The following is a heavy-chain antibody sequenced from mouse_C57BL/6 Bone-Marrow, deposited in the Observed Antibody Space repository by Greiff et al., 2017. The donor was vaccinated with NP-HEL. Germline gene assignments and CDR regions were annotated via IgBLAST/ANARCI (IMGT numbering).Heavy chain of an antibody. CDR1: GYTFTDYY. Sequence: EVQLQQSGPELVKPGASVKISCKASGYTFTDYYMNWVKQSHGKSLEWIGDINPNNGGTSYNQKFKGKATLTVDKSSSTAYMELRSLTSEDSAVYYCARDDYGSSSYYYAMDYWGQGTSVTVSS. D-gene: IGHD1-1*01. J-gene: IGHJ4*01. CDR2: INPNNGGT. CDR3: ARDDYGSSSYYYAMDY. V-gene: IGHV1-26*01.